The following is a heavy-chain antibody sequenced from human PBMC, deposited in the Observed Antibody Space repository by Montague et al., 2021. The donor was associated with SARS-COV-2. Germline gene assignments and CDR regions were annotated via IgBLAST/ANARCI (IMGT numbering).Heavy chain of an antibody. CDR3: ARALFLNQDV. CDR1: VDSFIGSY. J-gene: IGHJ6*02. V-gene: IGHV4-34*04. CDR2: INDSGIT. Sequence: SETLSLTCAILVDSFIGSYWGWTRLHSGNGPQSNAEINDSGITNRYPSFKSRATISVDSSKKEFSLTLRSVTAADTGVYYCARALFLNQDVWGQGTTVIVSS.